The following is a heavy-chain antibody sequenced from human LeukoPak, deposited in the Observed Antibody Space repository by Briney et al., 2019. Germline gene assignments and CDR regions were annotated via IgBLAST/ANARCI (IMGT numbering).Heavy chain of an antibody. D-gene: IGHD3-22*01. J-gene: IGHJ5*02. CDR1: GYSFTTYY. Sequence: GASVKVSCKASGYSFTTYYIHWVRQAPGQGLEWMGLINPSGSSINYAQKFQGRVTMTRDTSTSTVYMELSSLRPEDTAVFYCARGPPGRVYDSTKRGLFDPWGQGTLVTVSS. V-gene: IGHV1-46*01. CDR3: ARGPPGRVYDSTKRGLFDP. CDR2: INPSGSSI.